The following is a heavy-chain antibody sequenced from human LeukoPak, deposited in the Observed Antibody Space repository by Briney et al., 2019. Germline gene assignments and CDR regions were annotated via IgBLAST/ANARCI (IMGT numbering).Heavy chain of an antibody. CDR1: GFTFSRYW. J-gene: IGHJ1*01. Sequence: GGSLRLSCAASGFTFSRYWMQWVRQAPGKGLVWVSGTNTDGSSTMYADSVKGRFTIARDNAKNTLYLQMNSLRAEDTAVYYRYGANAEHCGQGTLVTVSS. CDR3: YGANAEH. CDR2: TNTDGSST. V-gene: IGHV3-74*03. D-gene: IGHD4-23*01.